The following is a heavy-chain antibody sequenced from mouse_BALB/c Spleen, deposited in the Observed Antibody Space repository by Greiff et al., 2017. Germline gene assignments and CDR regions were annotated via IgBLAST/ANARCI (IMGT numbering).Heavy chain of an antibody. CDR2: IYPSDSYT. D-gene: IGHD1-1*01. V-gene: IGHV1-69*02. CDR3: TSSHYYGSSLAY. CDR1: GYTFTSYW. Sequence: VQLQQPGAELVRPGASVKLSCKASGYTFTSYWINWVKQRPGQGLEWIGNIYPSDSYTNYNQKFKDKATLTVDKSSSTAYMQLSSPTSEDSAVYYCTSSHYYGSSLAYWGQGTLVTVSA. J-gene: IGHJ3*01.